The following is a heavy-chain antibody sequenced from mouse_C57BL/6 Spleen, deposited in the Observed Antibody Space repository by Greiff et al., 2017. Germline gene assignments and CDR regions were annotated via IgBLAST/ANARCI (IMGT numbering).Heavy chain of an antibody. V-gene: IGHV1-64*01. CDR2: IHPNSGST. J-gene: IGHJ1*03. Sequence: QVQLQQPGAELVKPGASVKLSCKASGYTFTSYWMHWVKQRPGQGLEWIGMIHPNSGSTNYNEKFKSKATLTVDKSSSTANMQLSSLTSEDSAVYYCASSEWDYFWYFDVWGTGTTVTVSS. D-gene: IGHD1-1*01. CDR3: ASSEWDYFWYFDV. CDR1: GYTFTSYW.